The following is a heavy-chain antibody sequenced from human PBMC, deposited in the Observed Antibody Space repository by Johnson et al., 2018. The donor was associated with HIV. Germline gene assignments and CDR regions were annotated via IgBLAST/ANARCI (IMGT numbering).Heavy chain of an antibody. V-gene: IGHV3-30-3*02. Sequence: QVQLVESGGGVVQPGRSLRLPCAASGFTSRRYAMHWVRQPPGKGLEGVAVISFDGNNEYYADSVKDRFTISRDNSKNTLFLQMNGLRVEDTAIYYCAKDLFTEREDDVFDFWGQGTMVTVSS. D-gene: IGHD1-26*01. CDR2: ISFDGNNE. CDR3: AKDLFTEREDDVFDF. J-gene: IGHJ3*01. CDR1: GFTSRRYA.